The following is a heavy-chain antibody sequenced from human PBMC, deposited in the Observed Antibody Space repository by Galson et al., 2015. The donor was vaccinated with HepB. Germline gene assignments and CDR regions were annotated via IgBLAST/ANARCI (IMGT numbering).Heavy chain of an antibody. V-gene: IGHV3-66*01. CDR3: ARGGHNSGYTGWFDC. Sequence: LRLSCAASGFTFSSYAMHWVRQAPGKGLEWVSIIYSGANTNYGDSVKGRFTISRDASKNTLYLQMNGLRAEDTAVYYCARGGHNSGYTGWFDCWGPGTLVTVSS. J-gene: IGHJ4*02. D-gene: IGHD5-18*01. CDR1: GFTFSSYA. CDR2: IYSGANT.